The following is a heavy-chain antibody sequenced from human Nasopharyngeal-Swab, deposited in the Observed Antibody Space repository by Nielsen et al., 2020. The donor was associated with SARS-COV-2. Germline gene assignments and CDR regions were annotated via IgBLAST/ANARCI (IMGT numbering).Heavy chain of an antibody. V-gene: IGHV4-59*01. CDR3: ARGNPRYKWFDP. Sequence: SETLSLTCTASGGSISSYYWSWIRQPPGKGLEWIGYIYYSGSTNYNPSLKSRVTISVDTSKNQFSLKLSSVTAADTAVYYCARGNPRYKWFDPWGQGTLVTVSS. CDR1: GGSISSYY. CDR2: IYYSGST. D-gene: IGHD1-14*01. J-gene: IGHJ5*02.